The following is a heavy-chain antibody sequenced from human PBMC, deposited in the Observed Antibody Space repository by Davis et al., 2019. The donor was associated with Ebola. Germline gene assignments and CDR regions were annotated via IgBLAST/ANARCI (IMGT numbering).Heavy chain of an antibody. CDR2: ISAYNGNT. CDR1: GYTFTSYG. D-gene: IGHD1-7*01. CDR3: ARTSVLGTTTTASDI. J-gene: IGHJ3*02. V-gene: IGHV1-18*01. Sequence: ASVKVSCKASGYTFTSYGISWVRQAPGQGLEWMGWISAYNGNTNYAQKLQGRVTMTTDTSTGTAYMELRSLRSDDTAVYFCARTSVLGTTTTASDIWGQGTKVTVSS.